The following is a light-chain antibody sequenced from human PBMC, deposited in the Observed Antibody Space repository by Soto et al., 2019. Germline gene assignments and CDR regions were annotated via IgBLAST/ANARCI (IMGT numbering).Light chain of an antibody. CDR3: QQYNNWPPWT. CDR1: QFVNSN. CDR2: GAS. V-gene: IGKV3-15*01. Sequence: ETVMTQSPATLSVSPGERATLSCRASQFVNSNLAWYQQKPGQAPRLLIYGASTRATGIPARFSGSGSGTEFTLTISSLQSEDLAIYYCQQYNNWPPWTFGQGTKVEIK. J-gene: IGKJ1*01.